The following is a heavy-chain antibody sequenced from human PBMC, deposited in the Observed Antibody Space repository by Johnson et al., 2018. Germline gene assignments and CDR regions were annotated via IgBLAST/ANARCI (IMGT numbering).Heavy chain of an antibody. J-gene: IGHJ4*02. CDR2: IINTGKT. CDR1: DESLSGYY. Sequence: QVQLQQWGAGLLKPSETLSLTCAVYDESLSGYYWTWIRQAPGKGLEWSGEIINTGKTNYNPSLQSRVTMSVDTSQNKFSLMLTLVTAADSAVYYCARGHLFQLPWRTLATYYFDSWAQGTQVTVSS. CDR3: ARGHLFQLPWRTLATYYFDS. D-gene: IGHD2-2*01. V-gene: IGHV4-34*01.